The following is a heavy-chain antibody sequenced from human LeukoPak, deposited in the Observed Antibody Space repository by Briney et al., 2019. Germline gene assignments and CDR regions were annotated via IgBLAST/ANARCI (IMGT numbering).Heavy chain of an antibody. V-gene: IGHV4-39*01. D-gene: IGHD3-22*01. J-gene: IGHJ4*02. CDR2: IYYSGRT. Sequence: SETLSLTCSVSGGSISSSSYYWGWIRQPPGKGLAWIWSIYYSGRTYYNPSLKSRVTISVDTSKNQFSLKLSSVTAADTAVYYCARLPYYYDSSGYGFDYWGQGTLVTVSS. CDR3: ARLPYYYDSSGYGFDY. CDR1: GGSISSSSYY.